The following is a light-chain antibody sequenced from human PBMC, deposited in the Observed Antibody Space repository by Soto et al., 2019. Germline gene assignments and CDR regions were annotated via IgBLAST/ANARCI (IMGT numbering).Light chain of an antibody. J-gene: IGKJ5*01. CDR3: QQYGYSPIT. Sequence: EFVLTQSPGTLSLSPGERATLSCGASQSVGSNYVAWYQQKPGQAPSLLIYGASSRATGIADRFSGSGSGTDFTLTISRLEPEDFALYYCQQYGYSPITFGHGTRLEI. CDR1: QSVGSNY. CDR2: GAS. V-gene: IGKV3-20*01.